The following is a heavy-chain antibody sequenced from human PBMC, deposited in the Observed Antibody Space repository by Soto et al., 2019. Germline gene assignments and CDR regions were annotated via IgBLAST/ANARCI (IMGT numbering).Heavy chain of an antibody. CDR3: AKDHPVIEVVKVFEY. J-gene: IGHJ4*02. CDR2: ISGSGTKT. Sequence: EVHLLESGGALVQPGGSLRLSCAASGFSFSSYAMSWVRQAPGKGLDWVSAISGSGTKTHYAASVKGRFTISRDNSKNTLYLQMNSLRAEDTAVYYCAKDHPVIEVVKVFEYWGRGALVTVSS. CDR1: GFSFSSYA. V-gene: IGHV3-23*01. D-gene: IGHD3-22*01.